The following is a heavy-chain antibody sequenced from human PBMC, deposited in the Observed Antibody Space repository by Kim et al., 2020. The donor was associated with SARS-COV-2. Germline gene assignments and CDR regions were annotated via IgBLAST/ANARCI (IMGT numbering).Heavy chain of an antibody. V-gene: IGHV3-11*06. D-gene: IGHD6-13*01. Sequence: DSGKGRCTISEDNDKNALYLQMSSLRAEDTAVYYCAREGYSSPHPLNWFDPWGQGTLVTVSS. CDR3: AREGYSSPHPLNWFDP. J-gene: IGHJ5*02.